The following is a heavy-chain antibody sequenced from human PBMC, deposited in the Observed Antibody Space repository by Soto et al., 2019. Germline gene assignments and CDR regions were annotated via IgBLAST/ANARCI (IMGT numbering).Heavy chain of an antibody. CDR2: IYYSGST. CDR1: GGSISSYY. V-gene: IGHV4-59*01. J-gene: IGHJ5*02. Sequence: PSETLSLTCTVSGGSISSYYWSWIRQPPGKGLEWIGDIYYSGSTNYNPSLKSRVTISVDTSKNQFSLKLSSVTAADTAVYYCAAGHSSYYDFWSGYFNWFDPWGQGTLVTVSS. CDR3: AAGHSSYYDFWSGYFNWFDP. D-gene: IGHD3-3*01.